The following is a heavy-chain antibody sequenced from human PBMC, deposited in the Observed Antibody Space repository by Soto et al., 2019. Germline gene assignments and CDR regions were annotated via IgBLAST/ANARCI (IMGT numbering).Heavy chain of an antibody. CDR2: IYYSGST. Sequence: SETLSLTCTVSGGSISSSGYYWSWIRQHPGKGLEWIGYIYYSGSTYYNPSLKSRVTISVDTSKNQFSLKLSSVTAADTAVYYCARGSAYYDILTGIPGPGYYYYGMDVWGQGTTVT. CDR1: GGSISSSGYY. D-gene: IGHD3-9*01. V-gene: IGHV4-31*03. CDR3: ARGSAYYDILTGIPGPGYYYYGMDV. J-gene: IGHJ6*02.